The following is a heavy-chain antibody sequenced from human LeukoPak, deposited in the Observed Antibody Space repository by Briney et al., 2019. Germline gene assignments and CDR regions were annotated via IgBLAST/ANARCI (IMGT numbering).Heavy chain of an antibody. Sequence: PGGSLRLSCAASGFIFSNYAMTWVRQAPGKGLEWVSTISGSGASTHYAASVKGRFTISRDNSENTVYLQMNSLRAEATAVYFCAKATTYNSGGYFDFWGQGILVTVSS. D-gene: IGHD1-1*01. J-gene: IGHJ4*02. V-gene: IGHV3-23*01. CDR3: AKATTYNSGGYFDF. CDR1: GFIFSNYA. CDR2: ISGSGAST.